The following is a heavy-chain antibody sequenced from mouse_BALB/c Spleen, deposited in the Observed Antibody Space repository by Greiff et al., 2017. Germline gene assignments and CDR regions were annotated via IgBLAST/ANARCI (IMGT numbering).Heavy chain of an antibody. Sequence: EVKLVESGPSLVKPSQTLSLTCSVTGDSITSGYWNWIRKFPGNKLEYMGYISYSGSTYYNPSLKSRISITRDTSKNQYYLQLNSVTTEDTATYYCARWDGNYPYFDYWGQGTTLTVSS. J-gene: IGHJ2*01. CDR2: ISYSGST. CDR1: GDSITSGY. V-gene: IGHV3-8*02. D-gene: IGHD2-1*01. CDR3: ARWDGNYPYFDY.